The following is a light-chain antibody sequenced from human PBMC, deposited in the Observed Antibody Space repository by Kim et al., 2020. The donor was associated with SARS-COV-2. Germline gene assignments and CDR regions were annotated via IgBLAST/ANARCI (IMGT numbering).Light chain of an antibody. Sequence: GQRVTIACSGTSSNIGSNTVTWYHQLPGTAPHLRIYSNIQRPSGVPDRFSGSTSGTSASLAISGLQSEDEADYYCAACDDSLNGLVFGGGTQLTVL. CDR1: SSNIGSNT. V-gene: IGLV1-44*01. CDR2: SNI. CDR3: AACDDSLNGLV. J-gene: IGLJ3*02.